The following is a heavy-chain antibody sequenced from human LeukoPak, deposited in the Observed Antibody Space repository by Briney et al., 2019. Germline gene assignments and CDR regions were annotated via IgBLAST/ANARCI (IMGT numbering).Heavy chain of an antibody. V-gene: IGHV1-69*13. CDR3: AREIGALDY. J-gene: IGHJ4*02. D-gene: IGHD3-16*01. CDR2: IIPIFGTP. CDR1: GGTFNSYA. Sequence: SVKVSCKASGGTFNSYAISWVRQAPGQGLEWMGGIIPIFGTPKYAQKYQGRVTVTADESTSTAYMELSSLTSEDTAVYYCAREIGALDYWGQGTLVTVSS.